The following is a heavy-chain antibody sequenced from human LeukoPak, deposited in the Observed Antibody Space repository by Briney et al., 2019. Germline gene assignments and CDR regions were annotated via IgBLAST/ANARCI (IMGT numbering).Heavy chain of an antibody. V-gene: IGHV3-23*01. CDR2: ITSRSTT. CDR1: GFIFSHYG. D-gene: IGHD5-24*01. CDR3: VKEGLKTTITGFYFYHYYMDV. J-gene: IGHJ6*03. Sequence: PGGSLRLSCAASGFIFSHYGMNWVRQAPGKGLEWVSGITSRSTTYYADSMKGRLTISRDNSKDALYLQINTLRAEDTAVYYCVKEGLKTTITGFYFYHYYMDVWGKGTTVTVSS.